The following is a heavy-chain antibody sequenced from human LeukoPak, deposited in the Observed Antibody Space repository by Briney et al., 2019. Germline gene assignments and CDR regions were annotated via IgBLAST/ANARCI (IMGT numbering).Heavy chain of an antibody. CDR2: ISGSGGST. D-gene: IGHD5-24*01. J-gene: IGHJ4*02. CDR1: GFTFRSYA. V-gene: IGHV3-23*01. CDR3: AKATINRGFDY. Sequence: GGSLRLSCVASGFTFRSYAMKWVRQAPGKGLEWVSAISGSGGSTYYADSVKGRFTISRDNSKNTLYLQMNSLRAEDTAVYYCAKATINRGFDYWGQGTLVTVSS.